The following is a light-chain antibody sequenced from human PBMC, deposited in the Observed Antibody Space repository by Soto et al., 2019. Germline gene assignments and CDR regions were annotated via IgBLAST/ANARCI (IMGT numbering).Light chain of an antibody. CDR3: QTWGSGIRVV. CDR1: SGHRSYA. J-gene: IGLJ2*01. V-gene: IGLV4-69*01. CDR2: LNSDGSH. Sequence: QLVLTQSPSASASLGASVKLTCTLSSGHRSYAIAWHQQQPEKGPRYLMKLNSDGSHRKGDGIPDRFSGSSSGAERYLTISSLQSEEGADYYCQTWGSGIRVVFGGGTKPTVL.